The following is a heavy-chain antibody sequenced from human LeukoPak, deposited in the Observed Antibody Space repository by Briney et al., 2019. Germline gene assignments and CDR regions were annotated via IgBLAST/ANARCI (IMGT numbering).Heavy chain of an antibody. Sequence: ASVKVSCKASGYTFTGYYMHWVRQAPGQGLEWMGRINPNSGGTNYAQKIQGRVTMTTDTSTSAVYMELRSLSSDDTAVYYCVRDTSYDFWSDPTELFDVWGQGTRVTVS. J-gene: IGHJ3*01. V-gene: IGHV1-2*06. CDR2: INPNSGGT. D-gene: IGHD3-3*01. CDR3: VRDTSYDFWSDPTELFDV. CDR1: GYTFTGYY.